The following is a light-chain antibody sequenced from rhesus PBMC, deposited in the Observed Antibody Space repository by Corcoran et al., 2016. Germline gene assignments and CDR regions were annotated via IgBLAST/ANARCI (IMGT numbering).Light chain of an antibody. CDR2: WAS. V-gene: IGKV4-1*01. Sequence: SSNNKNYLAWYQQKPGQAPKLLIYWASTRESGVPNRFSGSGSGTDFTLTISGLQAEDVAVYYCHQYYSTPYSFGQGTKVEIK. CDR1: SSNNKNY. J-gene: IGKJ2*01. CDR3: HQYYSTPYS.